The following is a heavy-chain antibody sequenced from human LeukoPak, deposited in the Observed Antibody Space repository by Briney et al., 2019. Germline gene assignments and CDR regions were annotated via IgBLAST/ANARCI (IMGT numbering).Heavy chain of an antibody. V-gene: IGHV4-59*01. Sequence: SETLSLTCTVSGGSISSYYWSWIRQPPGKGLEWIGYIYYSGSTNYNPSLKSRVTISVDTSKNQFSLKLSSVTAADTAVYYCARGRPGSSVTYFDYWGKGTLVTVSS. J-gene: IGHJ4*02. CDR1: GGSISSYY. CDR3: ARGRPGSSVTYFDY. D-gene: IGHD1-26*01. CDR2: IYYSGST.